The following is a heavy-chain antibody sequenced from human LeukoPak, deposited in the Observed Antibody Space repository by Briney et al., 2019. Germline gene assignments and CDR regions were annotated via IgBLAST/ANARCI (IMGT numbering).Heavy chain of an antibody. Sequence: GASVKVSCKTSGYTFTAYYMHWVRQAPRQGLEWMGWIYPSSGDTKYAQKFQGRVTMTRDTSISTAYMELSSLRSEDTAVYYCASRRMRDGYSLNWGQGTLVTVSP. CDR3: ASRRMRDGYSLN. CDR1: GYTFTAYY. D-gene: IGHD5-24*01. CDR2: IYPSSGDT. J-gene: IGHJ4*02. V-gene: IGHV1-2*02.